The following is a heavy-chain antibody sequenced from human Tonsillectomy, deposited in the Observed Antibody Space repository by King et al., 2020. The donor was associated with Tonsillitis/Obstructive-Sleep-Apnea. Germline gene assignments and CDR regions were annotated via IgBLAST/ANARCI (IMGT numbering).Heavy chain of an antibody. D-gene: IGHD3-3*01. CDR1: GFTFSNAW. CDR3: TTSTTYYEFWSGHYYYYGMDV. Sequence: VQLVESGGGLVKPGGSLRLSCAASGFTFSNAWMNWVRQAPGKGLEWVGHIKSKTDGGTTDYAAPVKGRFTISRDESKNTLCLQMNSLKTEDTAVYYCTTSTTYYEFWSGHYYYYGMDVWGQGTTVTVSS. CDR2: IKSKTDGGTT. V-gene: IGHV3-15*07. J-gene: IGHJ6*02.